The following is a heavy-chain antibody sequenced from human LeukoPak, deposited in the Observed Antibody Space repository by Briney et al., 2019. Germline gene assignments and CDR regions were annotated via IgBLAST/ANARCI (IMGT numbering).Heavy chain of an antibody. CDR1: GGTFSSYA. J-gene: IGHJ4*02. V-gene: IGHV1-69*05. D-gene: IGHD1-26*01. CDR2: IIPIFGTA. CDR3: ARGEWELLGDY. Sequence: VASVKVSCKASGGTFSSYAISWVRQAPGQGLEWMGGIIPIFGTANYAQKFQGRVTATTDESTSTAYMELSSLRSEDTAVYYCARGEWELLGDYWGQGTLVTVSS.